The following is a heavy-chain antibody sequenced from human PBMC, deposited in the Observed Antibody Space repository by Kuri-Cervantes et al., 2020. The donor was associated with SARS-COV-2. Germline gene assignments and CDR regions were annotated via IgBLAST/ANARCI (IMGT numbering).Heavy chain of an antibody. CDR3: AKDWSGTSGAGSPVFDY. J-gene: IGHJ4*02. Sequence: ETLSLTCAASGFTFSIYAMSWVRQAPGKGREWVAGISGSGAVTYYTDSLRGRFTISRDHSKNTVILQMTSLRAEDTAVYYCAKDWSGTSGAGSPVFDYWGQGTLVTVSS. CDR2: ISGSGAVT. D-gene: IGHD3-10*01. CDR1: GFTFSIYA. V-gene: IGHV3-23*01.